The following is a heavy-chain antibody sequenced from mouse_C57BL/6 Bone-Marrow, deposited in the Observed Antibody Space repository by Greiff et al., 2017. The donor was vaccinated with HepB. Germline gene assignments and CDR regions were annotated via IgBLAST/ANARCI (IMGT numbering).Heavy chain of an antibody. D-gene: IGHD2-1*01. J-gene: IGHJ2*01. CDR2: IYPGDGDT. V-gene: IGHV1-82*01. Sequence: VHLVESGPELVKPGASVKISCKASGYAFSSSWMNWVKQRPGKGLEWIGRIYPGDGDTNYNGKFKGKATLTADKSSSTAYMHLRSLTSEDSAVYVLSVYGNYDYWCQGTPLTVSS. CDR3: SVYGNYDY. CDR1: GYAFSSSW.